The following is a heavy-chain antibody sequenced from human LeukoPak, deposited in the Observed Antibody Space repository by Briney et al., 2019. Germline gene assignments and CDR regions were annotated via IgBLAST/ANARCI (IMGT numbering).Heavy chain of an antibody. V-gene: IGHV4-34*01. J-gene: IGHJ5*02. CDR2: INHSGST. D-gene: IGHD2-15*01. CDR1: DGSFSGYY. CDR3: ARPLGYCSDSRCPQSWFDP. Sequence: KPSETLSLTCAFYDGSFSGYYWSWIRQPPGKGLEWIGEINHSGSTNYNPSLKSRVTISVDTSKNQFSLKLSSVTAADTAVYYCARPLGYCSDSRCPQSWFDPWGQGTLVTVSS.